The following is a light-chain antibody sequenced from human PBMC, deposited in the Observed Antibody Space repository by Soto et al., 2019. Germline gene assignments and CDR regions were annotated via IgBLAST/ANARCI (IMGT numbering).Light chain of an antibody. CDR2: NFN. J-gene: IGLJ2*01. CDR3: SSYRTGSVI. V-gene: IGLV2-14*03. Sequence: QSALTQPASVSGSPGQSITISCTGTSNDVGGYNYVSWYQEHPGKTPRLIIYNFNTRPSGVSNRFSGSKSGNTASLTISGLQAEDEADYYCSSYRTGSVIFGEGTKLTVL. CDR1: SNDVGGYNY.